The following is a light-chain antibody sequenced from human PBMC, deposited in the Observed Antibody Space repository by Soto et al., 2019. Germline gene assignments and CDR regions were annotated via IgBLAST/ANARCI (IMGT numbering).Light chain of an antibody. CDR3: SSYASSITLV. CDR1: SSDVGGYDY. V-gene: IGLV2-14*01. Sequence: SALTQPASVSGSPGQSITISCTGTSSDVGGYDYVSWYQQHPGKAPKLLIFDVSKRPSGVSYRFSGSKSGNTASLTISGLQAEDEADYYCSSYASSITLVFGGGTKLTVL. J-gene: IGLJ2*01. CDR2: DVS.